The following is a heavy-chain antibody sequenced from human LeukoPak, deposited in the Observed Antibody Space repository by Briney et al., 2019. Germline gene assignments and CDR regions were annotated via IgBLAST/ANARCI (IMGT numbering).Heavy chain of an antibody. V-gene: IGHV4-4*07. J-gene: IGHJ4*02. D-gene: IGHD2-15*01. CDR3: ARGVVAAPQTFDY. CDR1: GGSIRTFY. CDR2: IYTSGST. Sequence: SETLSLTCTVSGGSIRTFYWSWIRQPAGKGLEWIGHIYTSGSTRYNPSLKSRVTISVDTSKNQFSLKLSSVTAADTAVYYCARGVVAAPQTFDYWGQGTLVAVSS.